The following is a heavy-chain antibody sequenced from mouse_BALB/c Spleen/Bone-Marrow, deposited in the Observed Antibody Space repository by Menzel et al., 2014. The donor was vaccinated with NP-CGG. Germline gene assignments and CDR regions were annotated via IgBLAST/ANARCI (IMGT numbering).Heavy chain of an antibody. D-gene: IGHD3-3*01. CDR2: IAPGSGST. J-gene: IGHJ2*01. CDR3: ARGGLHYFDY. Sequence: DLVKPGASVKLSCKASGYTFTSYWINWIKQRPGQGLEWIGRIAPGSGSTYYNEMFKGKATLNVDTSSSTAYIQLSSLSSEDSAVYFCARGGLHYFDYWGQGTTLTVSS. V-gene: IGHV1S41*01. CDR1: GYTFTSYW.